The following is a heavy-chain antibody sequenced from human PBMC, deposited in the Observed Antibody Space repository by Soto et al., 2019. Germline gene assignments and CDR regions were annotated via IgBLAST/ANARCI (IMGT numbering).Heavy chain of an antibody. J-gene: IGHJ5*02. CDR2: IYWNDDK. V-gene: IGHV2-5*01. CDR3: VHRLDVPGLAFDP. Sequence: SGPTLVNPTQTLRLTCAFSGFSLSSSGASVGWIRQPPGKALEWLTHIYWNDDKRYSPSLRSRLTISKDTSKNQVVLTFTNMDPADTGTYYCVHRLDVPGLAFDPWGQGTLVTVSS. D-gene: IGHD3-10*02. CDR1: GFSLSSSGAS.